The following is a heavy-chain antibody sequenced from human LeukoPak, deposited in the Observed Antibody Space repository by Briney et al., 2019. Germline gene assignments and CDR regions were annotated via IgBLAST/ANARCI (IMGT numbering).Heavy chain of an antibody. Sequence: GRSLRLSCAASGFTFSSYGMHWVRQAPGKGLEWVAVISYDGSNKYYADSVKGRFTISRDNSKNTLYLQMNSLRAEDTAVYYCAKDLAAAGTPGPDYWGQGTLVTVSS. CDR3: AKDLAAAGTPGPDY. J-gene: IGHJ4*02. V-gene: IGHV3-30*18. CDR2: ISYDGSNK. D-gene: IGHD6-13*01. CDR1: GFTFSSYG.